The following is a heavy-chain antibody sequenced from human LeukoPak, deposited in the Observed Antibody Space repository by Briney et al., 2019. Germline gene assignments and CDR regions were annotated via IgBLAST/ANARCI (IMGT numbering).Heavy chain of an antibody. CDR2: IYDRGST. CDR1: GGSISSYY. V-gene: IGHV4-59*01. Sequence: SETLSLTCTVSGGSISSYYWSWIRQPPGKGLEWIGNIYDRGSTKYNPSLKSRVTISLDTSKNQFSLRLISVTAADTAVYYCARGRTFDNWGQGTLVTVSS. J-gene: IGHJ4*02. CDR3: ARGRTFDN.